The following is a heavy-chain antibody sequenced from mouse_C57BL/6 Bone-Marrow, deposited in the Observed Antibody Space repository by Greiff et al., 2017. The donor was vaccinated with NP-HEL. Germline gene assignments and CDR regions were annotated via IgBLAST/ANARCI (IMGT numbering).Heavy chain of an antibody. CDR3: ARGVITTVVAPFDY. Sequence: QVQLKESGPELVKPGASVKISCKASGYAFSSSWMNWVKQRPGKGLEWIGRIYPGDGDTNYNGKFKGKATLTADKSSSTAYMQLSSLTSEDSAVYFCARGVITTVVAPFDYWGQGTTRTVSS. CDR1: GYAFSSSW. D-gene: IGHD1-1*01. J-gene: IGHJ2*01. V-gene: IGHV1-82*01. CDR2: IYPGDGDT.